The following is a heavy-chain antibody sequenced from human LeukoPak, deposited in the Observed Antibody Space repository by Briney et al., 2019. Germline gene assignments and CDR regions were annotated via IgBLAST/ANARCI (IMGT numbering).Heavy chain of an antibody. CDR2: IYSAGST. J-gene: IGHJ4*02. CDR1: GFTVSTNY. D-gene: IGHD2-2*01. V-gene: IGHV3-53*01. CDR3: ARDTSTSCYDY. Sequence: GGSLRLSCAASGFTVSTNYMSXXXQAPGKGLEWVSVIYSAGSTYYADSVKGRFTISRDNAKNSLYLQMNSLRAEDTAVYYCARDTSTSCYDYWGQGTLVTVSS.